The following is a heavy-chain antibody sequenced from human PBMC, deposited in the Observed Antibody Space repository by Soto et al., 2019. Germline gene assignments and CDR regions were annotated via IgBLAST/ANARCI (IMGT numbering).Heavy chain of an antibody. Sequence: GGSLRLSCAASGFTFSSYSMHWVRQAPGKGLVWVSRINSDGSSTSYADSVKGRFTISRDNAKNTLYLQMNSLRAEDTAVYYCAREAFTGCSCFYFGPDYCGQRTLVTVSS. CDR1: GFTFSSYS. D-gene: IGHD2-15*01. CDR2: INSDGSST. J-gene: IGHJ4*01. V-gene: IGHV3-74*01. CDR3: AREAFTGCSCFYFGPDY.